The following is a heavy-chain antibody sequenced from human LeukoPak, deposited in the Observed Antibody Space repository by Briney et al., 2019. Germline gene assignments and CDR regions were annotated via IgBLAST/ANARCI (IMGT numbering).Heavy chain of an antibody. J-gene: IGHJ3*02. V-gene: IGHV4-38-2*02. CDR2: IYHSGST. CDR3: ASTYSLYDAFDI. Sequence: SETLSLTCTVSGYSISSGFYWGWIRQPPGKGLEWIGNIYHSGSTYYNPSLKSRVTISVDTSKNQFSLKLISVTAADTAVYYCASTYSLYDAFDIWGQGTMVTVSS. D-gene: IGHD1-26*01. CDR1: GYSISSGFY.